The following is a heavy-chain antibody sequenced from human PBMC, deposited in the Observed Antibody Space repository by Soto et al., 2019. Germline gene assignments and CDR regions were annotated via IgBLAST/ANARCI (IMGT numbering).Heavy chain of an antibody. Sequence: SETLSLTCAVSGGSISSGGYSWSWIRQPPGKGLEWIGYIYHSGSTYYNPSLKSRVTISVDRSKNQFSLKLSSVTAADTAVYYCARAPRGKFDWLLYYFDYWGQGTLVTVSS. CDR1: GGSISSGGYS. CDR2: IYHSGST. J-gene: IGHJ4*02. CDR3: ARAPRGKFDWLLYYFDY. V-gene: IGHV4-30-2*01. D-gene: IGHD3-9*01.